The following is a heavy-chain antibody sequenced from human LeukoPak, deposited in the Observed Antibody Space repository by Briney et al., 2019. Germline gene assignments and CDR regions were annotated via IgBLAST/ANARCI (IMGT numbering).Heavy chain of an antibody. V-gene: IGHV4-39*01. CDR1: GGSISSSSYY. CDR3: ARSYSSGPVFAY. D-gene: IGHD6-25*01. CDR2: IYYSGST. J-gene: IGHJ4*02. Sequence: SETLSLTCTVSGGSISSSSYYWGWIRQPPGKGLEWIGSIYYSGSTYYNPSLKSRVTISVDTSKNQFSLKPSSVTAADTAVYYCARSYSSGPVFAYWGQGTLVTVSS.